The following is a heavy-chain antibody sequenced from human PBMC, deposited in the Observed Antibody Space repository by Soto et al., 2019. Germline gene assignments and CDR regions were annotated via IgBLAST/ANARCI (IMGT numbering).Heavy chain of an antibody. CDR2: IYSGGST. Sequence: GGSLRLSCAASGFTVSSNYMSWVRQAPGKGLEWVSVIYSGGSTYYADSVKGRFTTSRDNSKNTLYLQMNSLRAEDTAVYYCARYYGDYISGNYFDYWGQGTLVTVSS. J-gene: IGHJ4*02. V-gene: IGHV3-66*01. CDR3: ARYYGDYISGNYFDY. D-gene: IGHD4-17*01. CDR1: GFTVSSNY.